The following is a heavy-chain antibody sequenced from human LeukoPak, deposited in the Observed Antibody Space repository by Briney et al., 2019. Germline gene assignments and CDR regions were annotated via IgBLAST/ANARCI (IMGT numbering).Heavy chain of an antibody. CDR3: AKLYSDFWSGFDP. Sequence: GGSLRLSCAASGFTFSSYAMSWVRQAPGKGLEGVSAISGSGGSTYYADSVKGRFTSSRDNSQNTLYLQLNRLRAEDTAVYYCAKLYSDFWSGFDPWGQGTLVTVSS. V-gene: IGHV3-23*01. J-gene: IGHJ5*02. CDR2: ISGSGGST. CDR1: GFTFSSYA. D-gene: IGHD3-3*01.